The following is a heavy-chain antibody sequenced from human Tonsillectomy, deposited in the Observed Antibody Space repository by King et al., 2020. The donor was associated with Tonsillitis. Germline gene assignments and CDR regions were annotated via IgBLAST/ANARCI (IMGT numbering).Heavy chain of an antibody. CDR1: GFTFSTSG. J-gene: IGHJ4*02. D-gene: IGHD6-13*01. CDR2: ISYVESNK. CDR3: AKDRSRTWSFDY. V-gene: IGHV3-30*18. Sequence: QLVQSGGGVVQPGRSLRLSCAASGFTFSTSGMHWVRQAPGKGLEWVALISYVESNKYYADSVKGRFTISRDNSENTLYLQMTSLRAEDTAVYYCAKDRSRTWSFDYWGQGTLVTVSS.